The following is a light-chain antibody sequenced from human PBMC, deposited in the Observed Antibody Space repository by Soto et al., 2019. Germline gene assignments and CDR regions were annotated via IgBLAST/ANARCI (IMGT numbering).Light chain of an antibody. CDR1: QNISRY. CDR2: AAS. J-gene: IGKJ4*01. V-gene: IGKV1-39*01. CDR3: QQSYSTPLT. Sequence: DIQMTQSPSSLSASVGDRVTITCRASQNISRYLNWYQQKPGKAPKILIYAASSLQSWVPSRISGSGSGTDFTLTISSLQPEDFASYYGQQSYSTPLTFGGGTKVAIK.